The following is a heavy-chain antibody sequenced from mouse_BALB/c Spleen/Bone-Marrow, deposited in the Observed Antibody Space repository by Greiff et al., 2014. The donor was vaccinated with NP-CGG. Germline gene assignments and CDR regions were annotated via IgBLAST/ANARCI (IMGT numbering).Heavy chain of an antibody. CDR2: IDPANGNT. Sequence: VQLKQSGAELVKPGASVKLSCTASGFNITDTYIHWVKQRPEQGLEWIGRIDPANGNTKFVPTFQDKATITADTSSNTAYLQRSMPSADDTVFYYCSNSGNYQGWAMDYWGQGISVTVSS. V-gene: IGHV14-3*02. D-gene: IGHD2-1*01. CDR3: SNSGNYQGWAMDY. CDR1: GFNITDTY. J-gene: IGHJ4*01.